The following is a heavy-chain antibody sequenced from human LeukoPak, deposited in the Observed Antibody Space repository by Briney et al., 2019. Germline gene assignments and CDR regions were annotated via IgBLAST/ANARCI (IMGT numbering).Heavy chain of an antibody. CDR3: ERGDHCSADGCYPAH. V-gene: IGHV3-23*01. J-gene: IGHJ4*02. CDR2: IGGRGGSA. Sequence: GGSLRLSCEASGFVFSSYTMTWVRQAPGQGLEWVSAIGGRGGSAYYADSVKGRVTISRDNSKNTLYLQMNILSAEDTAVCYCERGDHCSADGCYPAHWGQGPLVTVSS. D-gene: IGHD2-15*01. CDR1: GFVFSSYT.